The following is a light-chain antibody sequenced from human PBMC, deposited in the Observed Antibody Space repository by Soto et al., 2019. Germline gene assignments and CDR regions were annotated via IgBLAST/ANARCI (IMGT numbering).Light chain of an antibody. J-gene: IGKJ1*01. Sequence: EIVMTQSPDTLSLSPGETATLSCRASQSVSSKLAWYQQKPGQAPRLLIYGASSRATGIPDRFSGSGSGTDFTLTISRLEPEDFAVYYCQQYETSPRTFGQGTKVDIK. CDR3: QQYETSPRT. CDR1: QSVSSK. CDR2: GAS. V-gene: IGKV3-20*01.